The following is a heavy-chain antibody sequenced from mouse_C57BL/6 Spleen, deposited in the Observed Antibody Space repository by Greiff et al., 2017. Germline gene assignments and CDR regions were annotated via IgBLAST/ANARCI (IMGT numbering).Heavy chain of an antibody. Sequence: ESGAELVKPGASVKMSCKASGYTFTTYPIEWMKQNHGKSLEWIGNFHPYNDDTKYNEKFKGKATLTVEKSSSTVYLELSRLTSDDSAVYYCARKDSSRAWFAYWGQGTLVTVSA. CDR2: FHPYNDDT. J-gene: IGHJ3*01. CDR3: ARKDSSRAWFAY. V-gene: IGHV1-47*01. CDR1: GYTFTTYP. D-gene: IGHD3-2*02.